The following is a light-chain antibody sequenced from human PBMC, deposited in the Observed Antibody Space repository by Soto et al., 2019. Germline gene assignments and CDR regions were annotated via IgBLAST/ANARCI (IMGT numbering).Light chain of an antibody. CDR2: SDN. V-gene: IGLV1-44*01. CDR1: FSNIGSNS. Sequence: QSVLTQPPSASGTPGQRVTISCSGSFSNIGSNSVNWYQQLPGTAPKLLIYSDNQRPSGVPDRFSGSKSGTSASLAISGLLSEDEADYYCSSYAGSSNVFGTGTKVTVL. CDR3: SSYAGSSNV. J-gene: IGLJ1*01.